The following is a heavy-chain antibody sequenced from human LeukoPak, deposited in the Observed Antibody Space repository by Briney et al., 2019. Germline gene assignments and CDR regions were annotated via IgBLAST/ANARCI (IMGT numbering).Heavy chain of an antibody. D-gene: IGHD6-19*01. Sequence: GGSLRLSCAASGFTFTTYNMNWVRQAPGKGLEWVSSISSSSIYKFHSDSVKGRFTISRDNSKNTLYLQMNSLRAEDTAVYYCAKRGIAVADYWGQGTLVTVSS. V-gene: IGHV3-21*01. CDR3: AKRGIAVADY. CDR1: GFTFTTYN. CDR2: ISSSSIYK. J-gene: IGHJ4*02.